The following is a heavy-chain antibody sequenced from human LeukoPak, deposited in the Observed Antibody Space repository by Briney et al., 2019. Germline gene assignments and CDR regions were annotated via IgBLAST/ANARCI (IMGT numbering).Heavy chain of an antibody. CDR3: AKDPQARVKGGNYDSSGYYYSYFDY. CDR1: GSTFDDYA. CDR2: ISWNSGSI. D-gene: IGHD3-22*01. J-gene: IGHJ4*02. Sequence: GGSLRLSCAASGSTFDDYAMHWVRQAPGKGLEWVSGISWNSGSIGYADSVKGRFTISRDNAKNSLYLQMNSLRAKDTALYYCAKDPQARVKGGNYDSSGYYYSYFDYWGQGTLVTVSS. V-gene: IGHV3-9*01.